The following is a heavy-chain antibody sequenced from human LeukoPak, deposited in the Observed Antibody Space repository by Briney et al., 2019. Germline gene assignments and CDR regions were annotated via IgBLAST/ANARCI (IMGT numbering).Heavy chain of an antibody. CDR3: ARLRKSKGGSYRFDY. Sequence: PSETLSLTCTVSGGSFSSYFWTWIRQPPGKGLEWIGYIYHTGTTNYNPSLKSRVTISVDTSKNQFSLKLSSVTAADTAVYYCARLRKSKGGSYRFDYWGQGTLVTVSS. V-gene: IGHV4-59*12. CDR1: GGSFSSYF. D-gene: IGHD1-26*01. J-gene: IGHJ4*02. CDR2: IYHTGTT.